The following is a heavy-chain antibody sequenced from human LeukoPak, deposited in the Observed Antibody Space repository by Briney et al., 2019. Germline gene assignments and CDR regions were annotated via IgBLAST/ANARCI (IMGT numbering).Heavy chain of an antibody. CDR3: ARDGSSSGPFDY. CDR1: GFTFSSYA. D-gene: IGHD3-22*01. CDR2: ISYDGSSK. V-gene: IGHV3-30-3*01. J-gene: IGHJ4*02. Sequence: PGGSLRLSCAASGFTFSSYAMHWVRQAPGKGLEWVAVISYDGSSKYYADSVKGRFTISRDNSKNTLYLQMNSLRAEDTAVYYCARDGSSSGPFDYWGQGTLVTVSS.